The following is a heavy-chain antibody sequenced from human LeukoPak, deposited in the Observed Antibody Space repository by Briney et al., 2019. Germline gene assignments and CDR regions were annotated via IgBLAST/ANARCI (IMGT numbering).Heavy chain of an antibody. CDR1: GFTFSSYG. CDR2: IWYDGSNK. CDR3: ARESGVVPAEMSPLDY. J-gene: IGHJ4*02. V-gene: IGHV3-33*01. D-gene: IGHD2-2*01. Sequence: AGSLTLSCAASGFTFSSYGLHWVRQAPGKGLEWVAVIWYDGSNKYYADPVKGRFAISRDNSKNTLYLQMNSLRAEDTAVYYCARESGVVPAEMSPLDYWGQGTLVTVSS.